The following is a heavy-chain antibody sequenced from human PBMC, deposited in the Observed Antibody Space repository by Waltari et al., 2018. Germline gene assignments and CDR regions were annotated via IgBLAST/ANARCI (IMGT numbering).Heavy chain of an antibody. Sequence: EEQLVESGGGLVKPGGSLRLYCAGSGFTFSNYNMNWFRQAPGKGLEWVSSISTTSTYTHYADSVKGRFTISRDNAKNSLFLQMNSLTTEDTAVYYCATGGWGFYFDYWGQGTLLTVSS. J-gene: IGHJ4*02. V-gene: IGHV3-21*01. CDR3: ATGGWGFYFDY. CDR1: GFTFSNYN. D-gene: IGHD7-27*01. CDR2: ISTTSTYT.